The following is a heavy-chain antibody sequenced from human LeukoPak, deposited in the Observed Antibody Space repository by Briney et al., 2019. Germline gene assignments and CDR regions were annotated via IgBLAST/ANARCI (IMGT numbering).Heavy chain of an antibody. CDR1: GGSISTYY. D-gene: IGHD3-3*01. Sequence: SETLSLTCTVSGGSISTYYWSWIRQPPGKGLEWIGYIYYSGSTNYNPSLKSRVTISVDTSKNQFSLKLSSVTAADTAVYYCARAYYDFWSGRYDAFDIWGQGTMVTVSS. J-gene: IGHJ3*02. CDR3: ARAYYDFWSGRYDAFDI. V-gene: IGHV4-59*12. CDR2: IYYSGST.